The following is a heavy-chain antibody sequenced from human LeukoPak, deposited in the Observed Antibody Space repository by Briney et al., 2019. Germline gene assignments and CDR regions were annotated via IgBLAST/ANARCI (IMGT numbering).Heavy chain of an antibody. D-gene: IGHD3-10*01. CDR2: ISSSGSTI. V-gene: IGHV3-11*01. J-gene: IGHJ4*02. CDR1: GFTFSDYY. CDR3: ARDLRLLWFGELLSN. Sequence: GGSLRLSCAASGFTFSDYYMSWIRQAPGKGLEWVSYISSSGSTIYYADPVKGRFTISRDNAKNSLYLQMNSLRAEDTAVYYCARDLRLLWFGELLSNWGQGTLVTVSS.